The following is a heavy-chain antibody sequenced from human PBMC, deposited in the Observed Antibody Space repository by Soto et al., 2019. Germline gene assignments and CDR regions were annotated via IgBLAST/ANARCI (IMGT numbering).Heavy chain of an antibody. V-gene: IGHV1-24*01. D-gene: IGHD2-8*01. CDR2: FDPEDDDT. J-gene: IGHJ6*02. CDR3: AMVDAYVTASPQDV. CDR1: GNTLTELS. Sequence: ASVKVSCKVSGNTLTELSMHWVRQAPGKGLEWMGGFDPEDDDTIYARKFQGRVIMTEDKSTDTAYMELSSLRSNDTAVYYCAMVDAYVTASPQDVWGRGTTVTVSS.